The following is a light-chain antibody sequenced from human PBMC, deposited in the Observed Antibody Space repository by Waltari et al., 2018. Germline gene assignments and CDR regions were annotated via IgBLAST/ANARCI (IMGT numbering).Light chain of an antibody. CDR1: QSVSSSY. Sequence: EIVLTQSPGTLSLSPGERATLPCRARQSVSSSYLAWYQQKPGQAPRLLIYGASSRATGIPDRFSGSGSGTDFTLTISRLEPEDFAVYYCQQYGSSFWTFGQGTKVEIK. CDR3: QQYGSSFWT. J-gene: IGKJ1*01. V-gene: IGKV3-20*01. CDR2: GAS.